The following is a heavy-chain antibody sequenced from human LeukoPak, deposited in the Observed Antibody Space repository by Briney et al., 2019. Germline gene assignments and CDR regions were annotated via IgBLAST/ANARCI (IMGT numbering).Heavy chain of an antibody. CDR2: INPNSGGT. J-gene: IGHJ4*02. V-gene: IGHV1-2*02. CDR3: AKNAPIYGSGSYYFVD. CDR1: GYTFTGYY. D-gene: IGHD3-10*01. Sequence: ASVKVSCKASGYTFTGYYMHWVRQAPGQGLEWMGWINPNSGGTNYAQKFQGRVTMTRDTSISTAYMELSRLRSDDTAVYYCAKNAPIYGSGSYYFVDWGQGTLVTVSS.